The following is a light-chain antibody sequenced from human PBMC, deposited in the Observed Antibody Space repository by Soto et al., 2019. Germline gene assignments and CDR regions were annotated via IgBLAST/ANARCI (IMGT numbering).Light chain of an antibody. Sequence: DIQMTQSPSTLSASIGDTVTISCRASQSIYKWLAWYQQKPQKAPKVLIFKAAGLESGVSSRFRGSGSGTEFTLAITGFQPDDLATGDCERYNSFPLTFGGGTTVEL. V-gene: IGKV1-5*01. CDR3: ERYNSFPLT. J-gene: IGKJ4*01. CDR2: KAA. CDR1: QSIYKW.